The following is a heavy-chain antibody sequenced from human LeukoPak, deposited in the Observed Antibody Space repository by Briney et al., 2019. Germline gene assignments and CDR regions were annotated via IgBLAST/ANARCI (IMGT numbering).Heavy chain of an antibody. CDR1: GYTFTSYY. J-gene: IGHJ4*02. CDR2: INPSGGST. D-gene: IGHD3-10*01. CDR3: ARSQYYYGSGSYYTPDY. Sequence: ASVKVSCKASGYTFTSYYMHWVRQAPGQGLEWMGIINPSGGSTSYAQKFQGRVTMTRDTSTSTVYMELSSLRSEDTAVYYCARSQYYYGSGSYYTPDYWGQGTLVTVSS. V-gene: IGHV1-46*01.